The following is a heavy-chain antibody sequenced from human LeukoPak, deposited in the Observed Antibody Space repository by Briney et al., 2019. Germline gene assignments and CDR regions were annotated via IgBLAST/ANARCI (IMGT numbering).Heavy chain of an antibody. V-gene: IGHV1-3*01. Sequence: ASVKVSCKASGYTFTNYAMHWVRQAPGQRLEWMGWINAGNGNTKYSQKFQGRVTITADESTSTAYMELSSLRSEDTAVYYCARGKKWIRYFDKYYFDYWGQGTLVTVSS. CDR2: INAGNGNT. CDR1: GYTFTNYA. CDR3: ARGKKWIRYFDKYYFDY. J-gene: IGHJ4*02. D-gene: IGHD3-9*01.